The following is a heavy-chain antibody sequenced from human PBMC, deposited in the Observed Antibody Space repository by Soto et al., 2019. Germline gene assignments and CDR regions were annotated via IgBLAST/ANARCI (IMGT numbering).Heavy chain of an antibody. Sequence: QVQLVQSGAEVKNPGASVKVSCKASGYTFTRYGIGWARQAPGQGLEWMGWINTYNGNTNYAQNVQGRVTLTTDTXXTPAYTEVTSMRRNDQAIYYCAMVGVYVTPSPQDVWGQGATVIVS. CDR1: GYTFTRYG. CDR2: INTYNGNT. V-gene: IGHV1-18*01. D-gene: IGHD2-15*01. J-gene: IGHJ6*02. CDR3: AMVGVYVTPSPQDV.